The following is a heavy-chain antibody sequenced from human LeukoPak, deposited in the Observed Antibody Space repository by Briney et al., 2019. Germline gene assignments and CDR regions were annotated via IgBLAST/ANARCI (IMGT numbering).Heavy chain of an antibody. CDR1: GFTFSSYW. V-gene: IGHV3-7*05. CDR3: ARVDPEAAADDF. D-gene: IGHD6-13*01. J-gene: IGHJ4*02. CDR2: INEDGSEK. Sequence: GGSLRLSCAASGFTFSSYWMSWVRQAPGKGLEWVANINEDGSEKNYVDSVKGRFTISRDNAKNSLYLQMNSLRAEDTAVYYCARVDPEAAADDFWGQGTLVTVSS.